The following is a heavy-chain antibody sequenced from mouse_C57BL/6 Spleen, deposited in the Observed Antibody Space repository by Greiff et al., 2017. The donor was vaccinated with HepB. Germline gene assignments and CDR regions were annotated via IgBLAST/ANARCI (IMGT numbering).Heavy chain of an antibody. J-gene: IGHJ4*01. CDR3: ARRPITTVERSYAMDY. CDR1: SYTFTSYW. Sequence: VQLQQPGAELVRPGTSVKLSCKASSYTFTSYWMHWVKQRPGQGLEWIGVIDPSDSYTNYNQKFKGKATLTVDTSSSTAYMQLSSLTSEDSAVYYCARRPITTVERSYAMDYWGQGTSVTVSS. CDR2: IDPSDSYT. V-gene: IGHV1-59*01. D-gene: IGHD1-1*01.